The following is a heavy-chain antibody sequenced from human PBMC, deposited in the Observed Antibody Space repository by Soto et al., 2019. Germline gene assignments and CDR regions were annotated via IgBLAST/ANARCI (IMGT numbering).Heavy chain of an antibody. V-gene: IGHV4-34*01. D-gene: IGHD7-27*01. J-gene: IGHJ6*03. Sequence: PSETLSLTCAVYGGSFSGYYWSWIRQPPGKGLEWIGEINHSGSTNYNPSLKSRVTISVDTSKNQFSLKLSSVTAADTAVYYCARGAWARTPNYYYYMDVWGKGTTVTVSS. CDR1: GGSFSGYY. CDR2: INHSGST. CDR3: ARGAWARTPNYYYYMDV.